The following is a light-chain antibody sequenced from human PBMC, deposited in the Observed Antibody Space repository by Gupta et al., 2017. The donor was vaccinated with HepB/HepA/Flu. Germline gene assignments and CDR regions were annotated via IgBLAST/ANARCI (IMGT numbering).Light chain of an antibody. CDR1: QSLVYSDGNTY. CDR2: KIS. Sequence: DIVMTQTPLSSPVTLGHPHSISCTSSQSLVYSDGNTYLSWLHQRPGQPPRLLIYKISDRLSGVPDRFSGSGAGRDFTLKISRGEDEDVGIYYCRQARQYPYTFGQGTKLEIK. J-gene: IGKJ2*01. V-gene: IGKV2-24*01. CDR3: RQARQYPYT.